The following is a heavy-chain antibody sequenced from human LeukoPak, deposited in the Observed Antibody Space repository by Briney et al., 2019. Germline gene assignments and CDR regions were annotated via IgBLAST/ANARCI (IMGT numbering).Heavy chain of an antibody. D-gene: IGHD6-13*01. CDR3: LAGYYYYYMDV. CDR1: GFAFSNYW. Sequence: GGSLRLSGAASGFAFSNYWLHWVRQAPGKGLVWVARINTHGSSTNYADSVKGRFTISRDNAKNTLYLQMTSLSAEDTAVYYALAGYYYYYMDVWGKGTTVTVSS. V-gene: IGHV3-74*01. CDR2: INTHGSST. J-gene: IGHJ6*03.